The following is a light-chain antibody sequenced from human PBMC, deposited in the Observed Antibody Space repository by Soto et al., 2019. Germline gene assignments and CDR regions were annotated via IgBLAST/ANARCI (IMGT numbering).Light chain of an antibody. V-gene: IGLV2-23*01. Sequence: QSVLTQPASVSGSPRQSITISCTGTSGDVGTYDLVSWYQHHPGAAPKLMVYEATRRPSGISNRFSGSKSGNTASLTISGLQAEDEAAYYCCSFAGSNSWVFGGGTKLTVL. CDR2: EAT. J-gene: IGLJ3*02. CDR1: SGDVGTYDL. CDR3: CSFAGSNSWV.